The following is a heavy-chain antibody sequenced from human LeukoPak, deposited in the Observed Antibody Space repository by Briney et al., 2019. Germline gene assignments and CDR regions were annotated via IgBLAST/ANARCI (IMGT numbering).Heavy chain of an antibody. CDR2: INAGNGNT. J-gene: IGHJ4*02. V-gene: IGHV1-3*01. CDR1: GYTFTSYA. Sequence: ASVKVSCKASGYTFTSYAMHWVRQAPGQRLEWMGWINAGNGNTKYSQKFQGRVTITRDTSASTAYMELSNLRSEDTAVYYCARVHDYGGILFDYWGQGTLVTVSS. D-gene: IGHD4-23*01. CDR3: ARVHDYGGILFDY.